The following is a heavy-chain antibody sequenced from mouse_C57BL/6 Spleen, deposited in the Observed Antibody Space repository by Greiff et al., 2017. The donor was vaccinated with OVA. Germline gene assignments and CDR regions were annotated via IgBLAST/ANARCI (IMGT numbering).Heavy chain of an antibody. Sequence: QVQLKQPGAELVKPGASVKMSCKASGYTFTSYWITWVKQRPGQGLEWIGDIYPGSGSTNYNEKFKSKATLTVDTSSSTAYMQLSSLTSEDSAVYYCAREGAAQAGNYWGQGTTLTVSS. D-gene: IGHD3-2*02. CDR3: AREGAAQAGNY. CDR2: IYPGSGST. V-gene: IGHV1-55*01. CDR1: GYTFTSYW. J-gene: IGHJ2*01.